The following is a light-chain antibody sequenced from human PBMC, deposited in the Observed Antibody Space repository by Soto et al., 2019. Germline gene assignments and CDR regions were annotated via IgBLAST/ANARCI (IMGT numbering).Light chain of an antibody. J-gene: IGKJ3*01. Sequence: EIVLTQSPGILSLSPGERATLSCRASQSVSSSYLAWYQQKPGQAPRLLIYGASSRATGIPDRFSGSGSGTAFTLTISRLEPEDFAVYYCQHFGSSLFTFGPGTKVDIK. V-gene: IGKV3-20*01. CDR2: GAS. CDR1: QSVSSSY. CDR3: QHFGSSLFT.